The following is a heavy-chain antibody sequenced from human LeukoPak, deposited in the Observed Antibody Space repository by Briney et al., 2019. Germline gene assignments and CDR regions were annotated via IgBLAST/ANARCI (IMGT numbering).Heavy chain of an antibody. V-gene: IGHV7-4-1*02. Sequence: ASVKVSCKASGHTFTSYAMNWVRQAPGQGLEWMGWINTNTGNPTYAQGFTGRFVFSLDTSVSTAYLQISSLKAEDTAVYYCAGGTDWLLYEAFYYGMDVWGQGTTVTVSS. J-gene: IGHJ6*02. CDR2: INTNTGNP. D-gene: IGHD3/OR15-3a*01. CDR3: AGGTDWLLYEAFYYGMDV. CDR1: GHTFTSYA.